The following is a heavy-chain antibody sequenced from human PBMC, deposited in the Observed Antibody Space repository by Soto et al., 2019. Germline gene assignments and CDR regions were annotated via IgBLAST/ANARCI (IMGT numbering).Heavy chain of an antibody. J-gene: IGHJ3*02. CDR1: RFSFSTYA. Sequence: QVQLVESGGGVVQPGRSLRLSCAASRFSFSTYAIHWVRQAPGKGLEWVAGISYDGGNEYYADSVKGRFTISRDNSKSTLYLKMKGQGLDDTPVYYCARDRSGSHKKDASLDIWGGGKMLPSLQ. CDR2: ISYDGGNE. V-gene: IGHV3-30-3*01. D-gene: IGHD1-26*01. CDR3: ARDRSGSHKKDASLDI.